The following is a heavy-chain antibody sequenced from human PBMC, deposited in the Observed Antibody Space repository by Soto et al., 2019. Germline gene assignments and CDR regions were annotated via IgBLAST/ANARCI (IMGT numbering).Heavy chain of an antibody. Sequence: QVQLQQWGAGLLKPSETLSLTCAVSGGALTGYYWGWIRQPPGKGLEWVGQINHGGSHNYNPSLRSRVTISLYTSKNQFSLRLTSVTAADTAVYDCARGYLFLGFDSWGQRSLVTVST. J-gene: IGHJ4*02. D-gene: IGHD3-10*01. CDR3: ARGYLFLGFDS. V-gene: IGHV4-34*01. CDR1: GGALTGYY. CDR2: INHGGSH.